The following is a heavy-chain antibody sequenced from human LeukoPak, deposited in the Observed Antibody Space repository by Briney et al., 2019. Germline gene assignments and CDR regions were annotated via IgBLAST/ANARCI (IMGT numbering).Heavy chain of an antibody. Sequence: ASVKVSCKASGGTFSSYAISWVRQAPGQGLEWMGRIIPILGIANYAQKFQGRVTITADKSTSTAYMELSSLRSEDTAVYYCASGDRVEMATMPFDYWGQGTLVTVSS. CDR1: GGTFSSYA. CDR3: ASGDRVEMATMPFDY. J-gene: IGHJ4*02. V-gene: IGHV1-69*04. CDR2: IIPILGIA. D-gene: IGHD5-24*01.